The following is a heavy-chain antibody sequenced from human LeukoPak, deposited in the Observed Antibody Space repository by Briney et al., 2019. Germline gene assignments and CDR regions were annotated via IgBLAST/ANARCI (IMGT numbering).Heavy chain of an antibody. V-gene: IGHV3-21*01. J-gene: IGHJ4*02. CDR3: ARDLFPSGTEPSGY. D-gene: IGHD1-14*01. CDR1: GFTFSSYS. Sequence: GGSLRLSCAASGFTFSSYSMNWVRQAPGKGLEWVSSIISSSSYIYYAASVKGRFTISRDNAKNSLYLQMNSLRAEDTAVYYCARDLFPSGTEPSGYWGQGTLVTVSS. CDR2: IISSSSYI.